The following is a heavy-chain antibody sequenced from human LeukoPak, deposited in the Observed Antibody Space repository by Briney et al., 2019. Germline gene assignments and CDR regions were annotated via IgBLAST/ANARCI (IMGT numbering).Heavy chain of an antibody. D-gene: IGHD5-24*01. Sequence: SETLSLTCAVYVGSFSGYYWSWIRQPPGKGLEWIGEINHSGSTNYNPSLKSRVTISADTSKNQFSLKLSSVTVADTAVYYCARSAWLQSLFDYWGQGTLVTISS. CDR3: ARSAWLQSLFDY. CDR2: INHSGST. J-gene: IGHJ4*02. V-gene: IGHV4-34*01. CDR1: VGSFSGYY.